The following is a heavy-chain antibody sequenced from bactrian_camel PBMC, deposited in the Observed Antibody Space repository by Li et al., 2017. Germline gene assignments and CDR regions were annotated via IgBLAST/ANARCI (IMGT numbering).Heavy chain of an antibody. J-gene: IGHJ6*01. CDR3: AEKEGRVVAGPGTHFGY. D-gene: IGHD6*01. CDR1: GFTANSCG. Sequence: VQLVESGGGSVQAGGSLRLSCTAPGFTANSCGVDWYRQAAGKQREWVSSTVADGSTTYADSVKGRFTVSKDRATDTVYLQLNSLKTEDTAMYYCAEKEGRVVAGPGTHFGYWGQGTQVTVS. V-gene: IGHV3S53*01. CDR2: TVADGST.